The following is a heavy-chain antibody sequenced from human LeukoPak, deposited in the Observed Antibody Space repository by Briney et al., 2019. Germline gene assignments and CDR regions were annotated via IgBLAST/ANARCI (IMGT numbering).Heavy chain of an antibody. J-gene: IGHJ6*03. CDR3: ARLSLDDFIAPHMDV. D-gene: IGHD3-3*01. CDR2: ISSSASNI. V-gene: IGHV3-11*01. CDR1: GSIFSDYY. Sequence: PGGSLRLSCAASGSIFSDYYMTWIRQAPGKGLEWVSYISSSASNIYYADSVKGRFAVSRDNAKNSLYLQMNGLRADDTAVYYCARLSLDDFIAPHMDVWGKGTTVTVSS.